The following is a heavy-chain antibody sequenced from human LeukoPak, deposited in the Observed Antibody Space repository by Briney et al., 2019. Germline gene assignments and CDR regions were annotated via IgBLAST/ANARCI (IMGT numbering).Heavy chain of an antibody. J-gene: IGHJ4*02. CDR3: ARDRRDYYGSGSYYNN. CDR1: GFTFSDYY. D-gene: IGHD3-10*01. V-gene: IGHV3-11*01. CDR2: ISSSGRTI. Sequence: GGSLRLSCAASGFTFSDYYMSWIRQAPGKGLEWVSYISSSGRTIYYADSVKGRFTISRDNAKNSLYLQMNSLRAEDTAVYYCARDRRDYYGSGSYYNNWGQGTLVTVSS.